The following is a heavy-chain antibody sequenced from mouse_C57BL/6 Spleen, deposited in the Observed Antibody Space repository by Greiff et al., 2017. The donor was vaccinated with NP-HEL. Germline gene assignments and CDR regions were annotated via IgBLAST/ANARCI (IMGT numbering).Heavy chain of an antibody. V-gene: IGHV1-15*01. CDR2: IDPETGGT. Sequence: VQLQQSGAELVRPGASVTLSCKASGYTFTDYEMHWVKQTPVHGLEWIGAIDPETGGTAYNQKFKGKAILTADKSSSTAYMELRSLTSEDSAVYYCTRPYYSNYYAMDYWGQGTSVTVSS. J-gene: IGHJ4*01. CDR1: GYTFTDYE. CDR3: TRPYYSNYYAMDY. D-gene: IGHD2-5*01.